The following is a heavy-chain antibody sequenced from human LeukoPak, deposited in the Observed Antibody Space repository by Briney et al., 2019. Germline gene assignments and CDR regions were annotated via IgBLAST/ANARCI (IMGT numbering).Heavy chain of an antibody. CDR3: TRDFFPLWFGELFTKDY. Sequence: GGCLRLSCTASGFTFVDYAMSWVRQAPGKGLEWVGFIRSKAYGGTTEYAASVKGRFTISRDDSKSIAYLRMNSLKTEDTAVYYCTRDFFPLWFGELFTKDYWGQGTLVTVSS. CDR2: IRSKAYGGTT. CDR1: GFTFVDYA. J-gene: IGHJ4*02. V-gene: IGHV3-49*04. D-gene: IGHD3-10*01.